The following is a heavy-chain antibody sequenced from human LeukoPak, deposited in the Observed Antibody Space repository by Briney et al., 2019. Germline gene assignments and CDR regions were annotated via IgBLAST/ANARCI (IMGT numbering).Heavy chain of an antibody. CDR3: ARDYSSSYLFDY. V-gene: IGHV3-7*01. Sequence: PGGTLRLSCAASGFTFSSYWMIWVRQAPGKGLEWVANIKQDGSEKYYVDSVKGRFTISRDNAKNSLYLQMNSLRAEDTAVYYCARDYSSSYLFDYWGQGTLVTVPS. CDR2: IKQDGSEK. J-gene: IGHJ4*02. CDR1: GFTFSSYW. D-gene: IGHD6-6*01.